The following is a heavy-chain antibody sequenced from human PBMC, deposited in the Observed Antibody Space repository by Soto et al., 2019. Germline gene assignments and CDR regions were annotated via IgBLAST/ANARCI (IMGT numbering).Heavy chain of an antibody. CDR1: GFTFSSYA. J-gene: IGHJ6*02. Sequence: GGSLRLSCAASGFTFSSYAMSWVRQAPGKGLEWVTAIIGIGCSTYYADSVKGRFTISRDNSKNTLYLQINSLRAEDTAVYYCAKVPIRGSGSYYPTYYYYYGMDVWGQGTTVTVSS. V-gene: IGHV3-23*01. D-gene: IGHD3-10*01. CDR3: AKVPIRGSGSYYPTYYYYYGMDV. CDR2: IIGIGCST.